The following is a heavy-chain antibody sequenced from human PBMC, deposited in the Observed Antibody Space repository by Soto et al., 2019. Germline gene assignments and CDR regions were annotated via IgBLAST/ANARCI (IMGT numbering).Heavy chain of an antibody. J-gene: IGHJ4*02. CDR3: ARDSFTAMGDY. CDR1: GGSISSGDYY. D-gene: IGHD5-18*01. CDR2: IYYSGST. Sequence: SETLSLTCTVSGGSISSGDYYWSWIRQPPGKGLEWIGYIYYSGSTYYSPSLKSRVTISVDTSKNQFSLKLSSVTAADTAVYYCARDSFTAMGDYWGQGTLVTVSS. V-gene: IGHV4-30-4*01.